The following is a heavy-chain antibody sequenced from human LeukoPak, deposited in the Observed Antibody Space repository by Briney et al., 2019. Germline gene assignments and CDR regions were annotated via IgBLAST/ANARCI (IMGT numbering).Heavy chain of an antibody. J-gene: IGHJ4*02. CDR1: EFTFSNYW. D-gene: IGHD2-21*02. CDR2: INPDGSNT. CDR3: VTLTSGACFVG. Sequence: GGSLRLSCAASEFTFSNYWMHWVRQAPGKGLVWVSRINPDGSNTDYADSVRGRFTISRDNAKNTLYLQMDSLTAEDTAVYFCVTLTSGACFVGGGQGTLVIVSS. V-gene: IGHV3-74*01.